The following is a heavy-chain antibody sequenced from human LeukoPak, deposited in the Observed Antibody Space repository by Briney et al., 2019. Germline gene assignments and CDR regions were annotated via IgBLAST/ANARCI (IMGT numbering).Heavy chain of an antibody. V-gene: IGHV1-18*01. D-gene: IGHD6-6*01. CDR2: ISAYNGNT. Sequence: ASVKVSCKASGYTFTSYGISWVRQAPGQGLEWMGRISAYNGNTNYAQKLQGRVTMTTDTSTSPSYMELRSLRSDDTAVYYCARDIAARPPDYWGQGTLVTVSS. J-gene: IGHJ4*02. CDR3: ARDIAARPPDY. CDR1: GYTFTSYG.